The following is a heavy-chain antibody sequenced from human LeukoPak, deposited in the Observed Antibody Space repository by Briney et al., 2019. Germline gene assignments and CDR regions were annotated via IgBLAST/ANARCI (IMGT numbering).Heavy chain of an antibody. CDR2: ISGSGGST. D-gene: IGHD2-2*01. CDR3: AKDRAPAALRHAFDI. Sequence: GGSLRLSCAASGFTFSSYSMNWVRQAPGKGLEWVSAISGSGGSTYYADSVKGRFTISRDNSKNTLYLQMNSLRAEDTAVYYCAKDRAPAALRHAFDIWGQGTMVTVSS. V-gene: IGHV3-23*01. CDR1: GFTFSSYS. J-gene: IGHJ3*02.